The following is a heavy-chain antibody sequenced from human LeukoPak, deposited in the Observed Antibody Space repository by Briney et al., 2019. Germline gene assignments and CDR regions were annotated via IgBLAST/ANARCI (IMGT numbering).Heavy chain of an antibody. Sequence: ASVKLSCKASGYSFTSQGITWVRQAPGQGLEWMGWISPYNGDTKCTQNLQGRVSMTTDTSTTTAYMELRSLRSDDTAVYYCARAGSGSGWYFDYWGQGTLVTVSS. CDR1: GYSFTSQG. CDR2: ISPYNGDT. V-gene: IGHV1-18*01. J-gene: IGHJ4*02. D-gene: IGHD6-19*01. CDR3: ARAGSGSGWYFDY.